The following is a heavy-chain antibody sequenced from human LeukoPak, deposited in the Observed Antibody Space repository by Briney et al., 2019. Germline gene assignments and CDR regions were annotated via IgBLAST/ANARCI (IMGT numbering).Heavy chain of an antibody. J-gene: IGHJ4*02. Sequence: PSETLSLTCAVSGYSISSGYYWGWIRQPPGKGLEWIGSLYHIGSTNYNPSLKSRVTISVDTSKSQFSLKLSSVTAADTAVYYCARLEITMVRGVITYFDYWGQGTLVTVSS. CDR3: ARLEITMVRGVITYFDY. CDR2: LYHIGST. V-gene: IGHV4-38-2*01. D-gene: IGHD3-10*01. CDR1: GYSISSGYY.